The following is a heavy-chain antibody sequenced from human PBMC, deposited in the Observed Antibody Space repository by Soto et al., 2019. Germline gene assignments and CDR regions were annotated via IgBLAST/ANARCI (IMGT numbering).Heavy chain of an antibody. CDR3: AKVMAMVGVTYGMDV. CDR2: ISYDGSNK. J-gene: IGHJ6*02. D-gene: IGHD3-3*01. Sequence: QVQLVESGGGVVQPGRSLRLSCAASGFTFSSYGMHWVRQAPGKGLEWVAVISYDGSNKYYADSVKGRFTISRDNSKNTLYLQMNSLRAEDTAVYYCAKVMAMVGVTYGMDVWGQGTTVTVSS. V-gene: IGHV3-30*18. CDR1: GFTFSSYG.